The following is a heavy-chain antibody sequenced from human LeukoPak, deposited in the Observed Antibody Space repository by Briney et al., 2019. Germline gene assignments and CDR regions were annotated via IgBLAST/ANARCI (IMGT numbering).Heavy chain of an antibody. J-gene: IGHJ4*02. CDR1: GFTFSSYG. V-gene: IGHV3-33*03. CDR3: AKEGRSLQTY. CDR2: IWYDGSNK. D-gene: IGHD5-24*01. Sequence: GGSLRLSCAASGFTFSSYGMHWVRQAPGKGLEWAAVIWYDGSNKYYADSVKGRFTISRDNAKNSLYLQMNSLRVEDTAVYYCAKEGRSLQTYWGQGTLVTVSS.